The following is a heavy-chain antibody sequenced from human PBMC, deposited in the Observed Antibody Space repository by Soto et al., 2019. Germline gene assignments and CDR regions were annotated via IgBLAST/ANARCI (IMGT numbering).Heavy chain of an antibody. D-gene: IGHD5-12*01. CDR3: GTSGYDGRPYYYYGMDV. Sequence: ASVKVSCKASGYTFTSYDINWVRQTTGQGLEWMGWMNPNSGNTGYAQKFQGRVTMTRNTSISTAYMELSSLRSEDTAVYYCGTSGYDGRPYYYYGMDVWGQGTTVTVSS. CDR2: MNPNSGNT. J-gene: IGHJ6*02. V-gene: IGHV1-8*01. CDR1: GYTFTSYD.